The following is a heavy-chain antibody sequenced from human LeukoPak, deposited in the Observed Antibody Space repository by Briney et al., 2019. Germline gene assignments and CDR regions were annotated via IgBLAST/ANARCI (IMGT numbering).Heavy chain of an antibody. CDR3: AKCGRDGYISYFDY. CDR1: GFTFSSYA. Sequence: GGSLRLSCAASGFTFSSYAMSWVRQAPGEGLEWVSAISGSGGSTYYADSVKGRFTISRDNSKNTLYLQMNSLRAEDTAVYYCAKCGRDGYISYFDYWGQGTLVTVSS. J-gene: IGHJ4*02. D-gene: IGHD5-24*01. CDR2: ISGSGGST. V-gene: IGHV3-23*01.